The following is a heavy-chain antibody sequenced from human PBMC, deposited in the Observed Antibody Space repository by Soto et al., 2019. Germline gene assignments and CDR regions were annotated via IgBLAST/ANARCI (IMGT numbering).Heavy chain of an antibody. CDR3: ARVVPGAEAWFGP. Sequence: QVQLVQSGGEVKRPGASVKVSCKTSGYTFSNYGITWVRQAPGQPLEWLGWISLYRDGTNYAQKSQTRPALTTATSTTTGYMELRSPTSDDTAVYYCARVVPGAEAWFGPWGQGTLVTVSS. CDR1: GYTFSNYG. V-gene: IGHV1-18*01. CDR2: ISLYRDGT. D-gene: IGHD2-2*01. J-gene: IGHJ5*02.